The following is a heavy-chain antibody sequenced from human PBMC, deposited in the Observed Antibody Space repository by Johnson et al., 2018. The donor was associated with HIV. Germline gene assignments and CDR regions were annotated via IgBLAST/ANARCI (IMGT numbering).Heavy chain of an antibody. CDR2: IFSVGDV. CDR3: ATDIGVVLALGGDAFDI. D-gene: IGHD2-2*01. V-gene: IGHV3-66*01. CDR1: GITVGTHY. J-gene: IGHJ3*02. Sequence: VQLVESGGGLVQPGGSLRLSCAASGITVGTHYMSWVRQAPGKGLEWVSVIFSVGDVYYADSVKGRFTLSRNYSKNKLYLQLNSLRAEDTALYYWATDIGVVLALGGDAFDIWGQGTMVIVSS.